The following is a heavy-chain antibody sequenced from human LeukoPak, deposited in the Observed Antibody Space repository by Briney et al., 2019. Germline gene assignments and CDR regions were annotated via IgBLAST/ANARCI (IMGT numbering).Heavy chain of an antibody. D-gene: IGHD6-19*01. CDR3: TSQIAVALMGY. V-gene: IGHV3-15*07. Sequence: PGGSLRLSCAASGFIFSNAWMNWVRQAPGKGLEWVGRIKSKSDGGTTDYAAPVKGRFTISRDDSKNTLYLQVNSLKTEDTAVYYCTSQIAVALMGYWGQGTLVTVSS. CDR2: IKSKSDGGTT. J-gene: IGHJ4*02. CDR1: GFIFSNAW.